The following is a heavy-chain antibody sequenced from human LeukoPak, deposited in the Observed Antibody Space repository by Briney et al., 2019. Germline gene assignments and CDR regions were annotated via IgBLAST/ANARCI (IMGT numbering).Heavy chain of an antibody. CDR2: IYPGDSDT. D-gene: IGHD2-2*01. Sequence: KDGESLKISCKGSGYSFTSYWIGWVRQMPGKGLEWMGIIYPGDSDTRYSPSFQGQVTISADKSISTAYLQWSSLKASDTAMYYCARLASYCSSTSCYGNWFDPWGQGTLVTVSS. CDR3: ARLASYCSSTSCYGNWFDP. J-gene: IGHJ5*02. V-gene: IGHV5-51*01. CDR1: GYSFTSYW.